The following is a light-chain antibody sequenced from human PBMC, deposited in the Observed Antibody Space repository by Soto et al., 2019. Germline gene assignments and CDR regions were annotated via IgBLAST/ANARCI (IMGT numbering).Light chain of an antibody. J-gene: IGLJ2*01. V-gene: IGLV1-40*01. Sequence: QSVLTQPPSVSGAPGQRVTISCTGSSPNIGAGYDVHWYQQLPGTAPKLLIFGNTNRPSGVPDRFSGSKSDTSASLAITGLQAEDEADYYCQSYDSSLNGVVFGGGTKLTVL. CDR2: GNT. CDR3: QSYDSSLNGVV. CDR1: SPNIGAGYD.